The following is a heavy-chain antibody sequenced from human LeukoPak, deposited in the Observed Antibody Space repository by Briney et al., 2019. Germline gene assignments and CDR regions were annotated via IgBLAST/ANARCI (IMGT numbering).Heavy chain of an antibody. CDR1: GFSFSSFW. Sequence: PGASLRLSCAASGFSFSSFWMTWVRQAPGKGLEWVANIKQDGSEKYYMDSVKGRFTISRDNAKNSLYLQMNSLRAEDTAVYYCTRDWATGDYWGQGTLVTVSS. CDR2: IKQDGSEK. D-gene: IGHD5-12*01. CDR3: TRDWATGDY. V-gene: IGHV3-7*05. J-gene: IGHJ4*02.